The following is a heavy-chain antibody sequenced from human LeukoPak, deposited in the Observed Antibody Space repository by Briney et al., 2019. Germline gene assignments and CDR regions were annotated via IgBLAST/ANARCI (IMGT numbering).Heavy chain of an antibody. D-gene: IGHD2-2*02. CDR3: AKPGYCSSTSCYKGPFDY. J-gene: IGHJ4*02. Sequence: GGSLRLSCAASGFTFSSYGMHWVRQAPGKGLEWVAFIRYDGSNKYYADSVKGRFTISRDNSKNTLYLQMNSLRAEDTAVYYCAKPGYCSSTSCYKGPFDYWGQGTLVTVSS. CDR1: GFTFSSYG. V-gene: IGHV3-30*02. CDR2: IRYDGSNK.